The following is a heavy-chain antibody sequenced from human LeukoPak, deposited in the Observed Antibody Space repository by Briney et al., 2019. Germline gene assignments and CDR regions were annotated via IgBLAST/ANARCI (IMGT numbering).Heavy chain of an antibody. CDR3: ARHRSSWFIDY. D-gene: IGHD6-13*01. J-gene: IGHJ4*02. V-gene: IGHV4-59*08. CDR1: GGFISGYY. Sequence: PSETLSLTCTVSGGFISGYYWSWIRHPPGEGLEWVGYIYYSGTTNYSPSLKSRVTISLDTSKNQFSLKLSSVTAADTAVYYCARHRSSWFIDYWGQGTLVTVSS. CDR2: IYYSGTT.